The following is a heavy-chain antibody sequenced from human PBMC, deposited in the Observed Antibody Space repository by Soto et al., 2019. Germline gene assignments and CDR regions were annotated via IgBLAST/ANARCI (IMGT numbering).Heavy chain of an antibody. CDR3: AKDQASGTDDAFDI. V-gene: IGHV3-23*01. J-gene: IGHJ3*02. D-gene: IGHD6-19*01. CDR2: ISVGGGAT. CDR1: GFTFRSCA. Sequence: GGSLRLSCAASGFTFRSCAMSWVRQAPGKGLEWVSAISVGGGATYFADSVKGRFTISRDNSKSTLYLLMKSLRAEDTAVYYCAKDQASGTDDAFDIWGQGTMVTVSS.